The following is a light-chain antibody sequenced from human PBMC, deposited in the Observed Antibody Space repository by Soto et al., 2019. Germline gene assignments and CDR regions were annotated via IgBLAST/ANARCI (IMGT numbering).Light chain of an antibody. V-gene: IGKV1-5*03. CDR2: KAS. CDR1: QDIRNT. Sequence: IQMTQSPSSLSASVGDRVAISCRASQDIRNTLAWYQQKPGEAPKLLIYKASSLESGVPSRFSGSGSGTEFTLTISSLQPDDFATYYCQQYNSYSRTFGQGTKVHIK. CDR3: QQYNSYSRT. J-gene: IGKJ1*01.